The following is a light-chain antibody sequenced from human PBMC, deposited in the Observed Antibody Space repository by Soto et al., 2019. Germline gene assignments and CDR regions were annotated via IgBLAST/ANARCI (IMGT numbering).Light chain of an antibody. CDR1: ISDIGGHNY. Sequence: QSALTQPASVSGSPGQSITISCTGTISDIGGHNYVSWYQQHPGKAPKLIIYEVTDRPSGVSNRFSGSKSGNTASLTISGLQAEDEAEYYCSSYTNINTRACVFGTGTKLTVL. J-gene: IGLJ1*01. V-gene: IGLV2-14*01. CDR3: SSYTNINTRACV. CDR2: EVT.